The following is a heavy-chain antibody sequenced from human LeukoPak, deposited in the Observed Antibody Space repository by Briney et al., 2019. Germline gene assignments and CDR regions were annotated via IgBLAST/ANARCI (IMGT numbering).Heavy chain of an antibody. CDR1: GGSISSYY. D-gene: IGHD1-1*01. CDR3: ARTPGTNRRDAFDI. Sequence: KPSETLSLTCTVSGGSISSYYWSWIRQPPGKGLEWIGYIYYSGSTNYNPSLKSRVTISVDTSKNQFSLKLSSVTAADAAVYYCARTPGTNRRDAFDIWGQGTMVTVSS. V-gene: IGHV4-59*01. J-gene: IGHJ3*02. CDR2: IYYSGST.